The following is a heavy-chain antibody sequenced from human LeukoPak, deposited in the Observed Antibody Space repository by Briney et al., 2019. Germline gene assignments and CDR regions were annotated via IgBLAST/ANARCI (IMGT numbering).Heavy chain of an antibody. V-gene: IGHV1-18*04. CDR2: IGAYNGNT. D-gene: IGHD3-10*01. CDR1: GYTFTSYG. J-gene: IGHJ4*02. Sequence: ASVKVSCKASGYTFTSYGISWVRQAPGQGLEWMGWIGAYNGNTNYAQKLQGRVTMTTDTSTSTAYMELRSLRSDDTAVYYCAREVLTYYYGSGSAYYFDYWGQGTLDTVSS. CDR3: AREVLTYYYGSGSAYYFDY.